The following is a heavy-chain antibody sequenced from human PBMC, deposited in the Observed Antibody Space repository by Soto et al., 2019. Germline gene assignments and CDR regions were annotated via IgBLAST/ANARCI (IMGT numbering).Heavy chain of an antibody. CDR3: ATALVRFGELLFDY. J-gene: IGHJ4*02. D-gene: IGHD3-10*01. CDR1: GGSISGYY. CDR2: IYYSGST. Sequence: SETLSLTCTVSGGSISGYYWSWIRQPPGKGLEWIGYIYYSGSTNYNPSLKSRVTISVDTSKNQLSLKLSSVTAADTAVYYCATALVRFGELLFDYWGQGTLVTVSS. V-gene: IGHV4-59*01.